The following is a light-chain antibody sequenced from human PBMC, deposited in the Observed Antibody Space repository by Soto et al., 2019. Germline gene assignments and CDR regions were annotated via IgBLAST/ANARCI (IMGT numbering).Light chain of an antibody. CDR1: QSVSNNY. J-gene: IGKJ3*01. V-gene: IGKV3-20*01. CDR2: GAS. Sequence: EIVLTQSPGTLSLSPGERATLSCRASQSVSNNYLAWYQQKPGQAPRLLIYGASSRATGIPDRFSVSGSGTGFTLTISTLEPEDVAVYYGQHYHNSRQFSVGPGTTVDIK. CDR3: QHYHNSRQFS.